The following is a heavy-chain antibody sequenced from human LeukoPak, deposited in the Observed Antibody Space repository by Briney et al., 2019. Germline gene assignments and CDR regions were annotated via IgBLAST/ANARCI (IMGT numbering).Heavy chain of an antibody. CDR1: GGSFSGYY. CDR3: ARLGYYGSGSRDY. D-gene: IGHD3-10*01. Sequence: SETLSLTCAVYGGSFSGYYWSWIRQPPGKGLEWIGEINHSGSTNYNPSLKSRDTISVDTSKNQFSLKLSSVTAADTAVYYCARLGYYGSGSRDYWGQGTLVTVSS. J-gene: IGHJ4*02. V-gene: IGHV4-34*01. CDR2: INHSGST.